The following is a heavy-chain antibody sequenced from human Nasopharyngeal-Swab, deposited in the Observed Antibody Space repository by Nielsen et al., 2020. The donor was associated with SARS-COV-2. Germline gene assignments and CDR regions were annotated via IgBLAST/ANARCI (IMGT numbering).Heavy chain of an antibody. Sequence: SETLSPTCAVYGGSFSGYYWSWIRQPPGKGLEWIGEINHSGSTNYNPSLKSRVTISVDTSKNQFSLKLSSVTAADTAVYYCAGDDYGSWYLDYWGQGTLVTVSS. CDR3: AGDDYGSWYLDY. CDR2: INHSGST. CDR1: GGSFSGYY. D-gene: IGHD4/OR15-4a*01. J-gene: IGHJ4*02. V-gene: IGHV4-34*01.